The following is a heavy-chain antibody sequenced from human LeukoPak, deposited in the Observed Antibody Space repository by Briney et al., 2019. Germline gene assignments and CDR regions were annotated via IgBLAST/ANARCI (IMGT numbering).Heavy chain of an antibody. CDR1: GGTFSSDA. D-gene: IGHD2-21*02. V-gene: IGHV1-69*04. J-gene: IGHJ4*02. CDR3: ARAPDCGGDCYFDY. Sequence: SVKVSCKASGGTFSSDAISWVRQAPGQGLEWMERIIPILGIANYAQKFQGRVTITADKSTTTAYMELSSLRSEDTAEYYRARAPDCGGDCYFDYWGQGTLVTVSS. CDR2: IIPILGIA.